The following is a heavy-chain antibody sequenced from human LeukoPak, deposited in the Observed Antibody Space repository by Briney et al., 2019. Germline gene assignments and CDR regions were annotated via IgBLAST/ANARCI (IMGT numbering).Heavy chain of an antibody. CDR1: GGSISSSSYY. CDR3: AKSVGNGDYYPFDY. V-gene: IGHV3-23*01. Sequence: ETLSLTCTVSGGSISSSSYYWGSIREPPGKGLEWVSIISGSVTTTYYADSVKGRFTISRDNSKNTLYLQMNSLRAEDTALYFCAKSVGNGDYYPFDYWGQGALVTVSS. CDR2: ISGSVTTT. D-gene: IGHD4-17*01. J-gene: IGHJ4*02.